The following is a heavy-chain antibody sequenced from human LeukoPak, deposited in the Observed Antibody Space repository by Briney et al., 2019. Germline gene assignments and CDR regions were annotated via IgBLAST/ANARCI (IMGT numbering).Heavy chain of an antibody. J-gene: IGHJ4*02. CDR2: IYYSGNT. CDR1: GGSINSYY. V-gene: IGHV4-59*01. Sequence: SETLSLTCTVSGGSINSYYWSLIRQPPGKGLEWIGYIYYSGNTNYNPSLKGRVTISVDTSKNQFSLKLSSVTAADTAVYYCTRGAGAFDYWGQGTLVTVSS. CDR3: TRGAGAFDY.